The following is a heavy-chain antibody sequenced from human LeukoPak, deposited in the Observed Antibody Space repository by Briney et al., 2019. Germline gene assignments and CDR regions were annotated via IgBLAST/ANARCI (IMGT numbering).Heavy chain of an antibody. CDR3: ARHLGLKGFDP. J-gene: IGHJ5*02. V-gene: IGHV4-59*08. CDR1: GGSISSYH. CDR2: IYYTGST. D-gene: IGHD3/OR15-3a*01. Sequence: PSETLSLTCTVSGGSISSYHWSWIRQPPGKGLEWIAYIYYTGSTNYNPSLKSRVTISVDTSENQFSLKLSSVTAADMAAYYCARHLGLKGFDPWGQGTLVTVSS.